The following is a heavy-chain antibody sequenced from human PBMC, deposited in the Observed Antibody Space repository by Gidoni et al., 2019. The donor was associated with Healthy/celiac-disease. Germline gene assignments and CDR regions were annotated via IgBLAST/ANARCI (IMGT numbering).Heavy chain of an antibody. CDR2: ISSRSSDI. CDR3: ARNNVTI. V-gene: IGHV3-21*01. D-gene: IGHD3-10*01. J-gene: IGHJ4*02. Sequence: EVPLVESGGGLVKPGVSLRLSCAASGFTFSSYSMNWVRQAPGQGLEWVSSISSRSSDIYYADAVKGRFTISRDNAKNSLYLQMNSLRAEDTAVYYCARNNVTIGGQGTLVTVSS. CDR1: GFTFSSYS.